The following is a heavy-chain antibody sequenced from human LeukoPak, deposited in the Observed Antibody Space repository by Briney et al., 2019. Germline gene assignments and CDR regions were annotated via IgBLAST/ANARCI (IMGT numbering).Heavy chain of an antibody. V-gene: IGHV4-38-2*02. CDR2: VYHSGTT. CDR3: ARIHYYDTKIDY. D-gene: IGHD3-22*01. J-gene: IGHJ4*02. Sequence: SETLSLTCTVSGYSISSGYYWGWIRQPPGKGLEWIGCVYHSGTTYYSPSLKGRVTISVDTSKNQFSLKLRSVTAADTAVYYCARIHYYDTKIDYWGQGTLVTVSS. CDR1: GYSISSGYY.